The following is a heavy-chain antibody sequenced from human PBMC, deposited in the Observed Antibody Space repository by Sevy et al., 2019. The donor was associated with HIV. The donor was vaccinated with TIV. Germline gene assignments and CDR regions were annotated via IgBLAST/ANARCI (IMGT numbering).Heavy chain of an antibody. V-gene: IGHV3-7*01. CDR3: AHETFGRFES. CDR2: IKADGSDK. Sequence: GGSLSLSCAASGFTFSANWMNWVRQAPGKGLEWVANIKADGSDKHYVDSVEGRFTISRDNAKNLLFLQMNSLRVEDTAVYYCAHETFGRFESWGQGTLVTVS. D-gene: IGHD3-16*01. CDR1: GFTFSANW. J-gene: IGHJ4*02.